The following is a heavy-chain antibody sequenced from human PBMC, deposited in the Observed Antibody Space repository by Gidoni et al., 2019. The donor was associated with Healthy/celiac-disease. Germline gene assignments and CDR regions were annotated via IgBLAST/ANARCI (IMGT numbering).Heavy chain of an antibody. D-gene: IGHD2-2*01. CDR2: IYYSGST. J-gene: IGHJ5*02. Sequence: QVQLQESGPGLVKPSETLSLTCTVSGGSVRRGSYYWSWIRQPPGKGLEWIGYIYYSGSTNYNPSLKSRVTISVDTSKNQFSLKLSSVTAADTAVYYCARRVEYQLPYNWFDPWGQGTLVTVSS. CDR3: ARRVEYQLPYNWFDP. CDR1: GGSVRRGSYY. V-gene: IGHV4-61*01.